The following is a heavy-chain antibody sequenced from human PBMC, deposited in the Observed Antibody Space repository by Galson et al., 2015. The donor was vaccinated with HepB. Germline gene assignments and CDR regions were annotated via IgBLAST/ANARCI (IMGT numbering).Heavy chain of an antibody. Sequence: SETLSLTCTVSGGSISSYYWSWIRQPPGKGLEWIGYIYYSGSTNYNPSLKSRVTISVDTSKNQFSLKLSSVTAADTAVYYCARFSQDYYGSGSFDYWGQGTLVTVSS. CDR2: IYYSGST. V-gene: IGHV4-59*01. CDR1: GGSISSYY. CDR3: ARFSQDYYGSGSFDY. J-gene: IGHJ4*02. D-gene: IGHD3-10*01.